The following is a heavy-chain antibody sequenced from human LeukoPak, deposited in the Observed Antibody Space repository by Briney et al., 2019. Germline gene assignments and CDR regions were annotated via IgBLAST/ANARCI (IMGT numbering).Heavy chain of an antibody. CDR2: ISYDGSNK. CDR3: AKEIFSGLLYIDY. J-gene: IGHJ4*02. CDR1: GFTFSSYG. D-gene: IGHD5-12*01. V-gene: IGHV3-30*18. Sequence: PGGSLRLSCAASGFTFSSYGMHWVRQAPGKGLEWVAVISYDGSNKYYADSVKGRFTISRDNSKNTLYLQMNSLRPEDMAVYYCAKEIFSGLLYIDYWGQGTLVTVSS.